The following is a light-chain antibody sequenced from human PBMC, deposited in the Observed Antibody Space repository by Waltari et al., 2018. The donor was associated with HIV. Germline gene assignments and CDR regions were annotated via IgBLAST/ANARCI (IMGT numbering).Light chain of an antibody. Sequence: IVLTQSPGTLCLSPGERATLSRRASQSVSSSYVAWYRQRPGQAPRPLIHGASSRATGTPARFSGSGSGTEFTLTISSLQSEDFAVYYCQQYSNWPPGPLTFGGGTKVEIK. CDR1: QSVSSS. CDR2: GAS. J-gene: IGKJ4*01. V-gene: IGKV3-15*01. CDR3: QQYSNWPPGPLT.